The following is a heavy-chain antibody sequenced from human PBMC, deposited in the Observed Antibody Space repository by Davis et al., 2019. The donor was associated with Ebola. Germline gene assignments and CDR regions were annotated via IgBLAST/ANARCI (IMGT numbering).Heavy chain of an antibody. Sequence: GESLKISCAASGFIFSDSGMHWVRQAPGRGLACVSVMRSNGADTYADSVKGRFTISRDNSKNTLYLQMNRLRDEDTAVYYCAKDVERSGGSFDYWGQGTLVTVSS. V-gene: IGHV3-30*02. J-gene: IGHJ4*01. CDR3: AKDVERSGGSFDY. CDR2: MRSNGADT. CDR1: GFIFSDSG.